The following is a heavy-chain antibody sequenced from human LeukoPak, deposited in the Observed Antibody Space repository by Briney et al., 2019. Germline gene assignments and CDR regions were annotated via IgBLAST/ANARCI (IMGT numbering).Heavy chain of an antibody. V-gene: IGHV3-30*04. D-gene: IGHD3-3*01. CDR2: ISHDGSDE. Sequence: PGGSLRLSCVASGLAFSSYSMHWIRQAPGKGLEWVGVISHDGSDEYYTDSVKGRFTISRDNSKNTVYLQMNSLRADDTAVYYCARDFTPEWFDIHWGQGTLATVS. J-gene: IGHJ4*02. CDR1: GLAFSSYS. CDR3: ARDFTPEWFDIH.